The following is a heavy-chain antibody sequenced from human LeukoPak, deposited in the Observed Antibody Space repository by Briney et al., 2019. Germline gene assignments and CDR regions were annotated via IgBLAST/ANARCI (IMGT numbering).Heavy chain of an antibody. CDR2: INHSGST. CDR1: GGSFSGYY. CDR3: ARAPTSYNNYYYYYMDV. J-gene: IGHJ6*03. Sequence: SETLSLTCAVYGGSFSGYYWSWIRQPPGKGLEWIGEINHSGSTNYNPSLKSRVTISVDTSKNQFSLKLSSVTAADTAVYYCARAPTSYNNYYYYYMDVWGKGTTVTVSS. D-gene: IGHD2-2*01. V-gene: IGHV4-34*01.